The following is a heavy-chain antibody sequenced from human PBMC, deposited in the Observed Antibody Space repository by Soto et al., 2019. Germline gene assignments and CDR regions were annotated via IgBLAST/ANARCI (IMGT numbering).Heavy chain of an antibody. V-gene: IGHV1-3*01. D-gene: IGHD6-19*01. CDR3: ARGAASSGWYVGEFDY. CDR1: GYTFTNYA. Sequence: ASVKVSCKASGYTFTNYAMNWVRQAPGQGLEWMGWINAGNDNTKYSRKFQGRVTITRDTSASTAYMELSSLRSEDTAVYYCARGAASSGWYVGEFDYWGQGTLVTVSS. J-gene: IGHJ4*02. CDR2: INAGNDNT.